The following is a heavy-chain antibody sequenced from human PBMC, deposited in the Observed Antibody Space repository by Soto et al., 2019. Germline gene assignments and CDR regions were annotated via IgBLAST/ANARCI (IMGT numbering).Heavy chain of an antibody. CDR3: ARDGQNSYYDYWLDV. J-gene: IGHJ6*04. V-gene: IGHV3-48*01. CDR1: GFTFSSYT. D-gene: IGHD3-3*01. Sequence: EVQLVESGGGLGQPGGSPRLSCAASGFTFSSYTMNWVRQAPGKGLEWVSCITSSGTTTYYADSVKGRFTISRDNAKNSLYLQMNSLRTEDTAVYYCARDGQNSYYDYWLDVWGKGTTVTVSS. CDR2: ITSSGTTT.